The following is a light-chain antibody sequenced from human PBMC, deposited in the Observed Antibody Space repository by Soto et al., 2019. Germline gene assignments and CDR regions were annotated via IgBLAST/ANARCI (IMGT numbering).Light chain of an antibody. V-gene: IGKV1-5*01. J-gene: IGKJ4*01. CDR2: DVS. CDR3: QKYNSAPLT. CDR1: QSISSW. Sequence: DSQRTQSPSTRSASVGDRVTITCRARQSISSWLAWYQQKPGKAPKLLIYDVSNLESGVPSRFSGSGSGTDFTLTISSLQPEDVAAYYCQKYNSAPLTFGGGTKV.